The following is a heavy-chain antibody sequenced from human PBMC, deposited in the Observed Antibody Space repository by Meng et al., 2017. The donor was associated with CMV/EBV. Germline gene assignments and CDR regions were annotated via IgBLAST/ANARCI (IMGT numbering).Heavy chain of an antibody. V-gene: IGHV4-59*01. D-gene: IGHD2-2*01. CDR3: ARRTSRRAFEI. J-gene: IGHJ3*02. CDR1: GCSISSYY. Sequence: GSLRLSCTVSGCSISSYYWRWIRQPPGKGLEWIGYIYYSGSTNYNPSLKSRVTISVDTSKNQFSLKLSSVTAADTAVYYCARRTSRRAFEIWGQGTMVTVSS. CDR2: IYYSGST.